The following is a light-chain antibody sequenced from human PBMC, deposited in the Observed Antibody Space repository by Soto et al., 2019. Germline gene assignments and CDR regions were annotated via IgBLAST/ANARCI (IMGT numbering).Light chain of an antibody. CDR3: LQDYGYPRT. J-gene: IGKJ1*01. CDR1: QGIRYD. V-gene: IGKV1-6*01. Sequence: ALQMTQSPSSLSASVGDRVTITCRAGQGIRYDVAWYQQKPGRAPKLLIYAASNLQSGVPSRFSGSGSGSDFTLIISSLQPEDFATYYCLQDYGYPRTFGQGTKVEI. CDR2: AAS.